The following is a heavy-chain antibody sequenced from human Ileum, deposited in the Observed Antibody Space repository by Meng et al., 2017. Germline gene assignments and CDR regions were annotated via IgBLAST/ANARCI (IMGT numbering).Heavy chain of an antibody. D-gene: IGHD3-10*01. V-gene: IGHV4-61*01. CDR3: ARDHRGSLDY. CDR1: GASVTTSHYQ. CDR2: AST. J-gene: IGHJ4*02. Sequence: QVQLQESGPGLVRPSETLSLICTVSGASVTTSHYQWGWIQQPPGKGLEWIGYASTNYNPSLKSRLTISLDTSKNQVSLKLTSVTAADTAVYYCARDHRGSLDYWGQGILVTVSS.